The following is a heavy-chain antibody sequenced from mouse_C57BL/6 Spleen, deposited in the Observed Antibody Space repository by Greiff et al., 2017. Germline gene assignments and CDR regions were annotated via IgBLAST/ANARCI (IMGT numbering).Heavy chain of an antibody. J-gene: IGHJ2*01. D-gene: IGHD1-1*01. Sequence: QVQLQQSGAELVRPGASVTLSCKASGYTFTDYEMHWVKQTPVHGLEWIGAIDPETGGTAYNQKFKGKAILTADKSSSTAYMELRSLTSEDSAVYYCTREFFITTVGEDYWGQGTTLTVSS. CDR1: GYTFTDYE. V-gene: IGHV1-15*01. CDR3: TREFFITTVGEDY. CDR2: IDPETGGT.